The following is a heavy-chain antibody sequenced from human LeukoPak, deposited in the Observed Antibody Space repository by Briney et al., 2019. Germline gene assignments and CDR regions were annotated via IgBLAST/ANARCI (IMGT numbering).Heavy chain of an antibody. CDR3: ARVGSSSSGFYYYYMDV. D-gene: IGHD6-6*01. V-gene: IGHV1-18*01. J-gene: IGHJ6*03. CDR1: GYSFPFYG. Sequence: GASVKVSCKASGYSFPFYGINWVRQAPGQGLEWMGWISADSGNTNYAQKFKGRATMTTDSATNTAYMELRSLRSDDTAVYYCARVGSSSSGFYYYYMDVWGKGTTVTVSS. CDR2: ISADSGNT.